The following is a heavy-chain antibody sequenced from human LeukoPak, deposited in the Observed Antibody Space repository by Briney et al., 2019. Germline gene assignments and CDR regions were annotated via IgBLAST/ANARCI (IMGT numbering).Heavy chain of an antibody. D-gene: IGHD2-15*01. CDR3: AKDTGYCSGGSCYWFPLGY. CDR2: ISSSSSYI. Sequence: GGSLRLSCAASGFTFSSYSMNWVRQAPGKGLEWVSSISSSSSYIYYADSVKGRFTISRDNAKNSLYPQMNSLRAEDTAVYYCAKDTGYCSGGSCYWFPLGYWGQGTLVTVSS. CDR1: GFTFSSYS. J-gene: IGHJ4*02. V-gene: IGHV3-21*04.